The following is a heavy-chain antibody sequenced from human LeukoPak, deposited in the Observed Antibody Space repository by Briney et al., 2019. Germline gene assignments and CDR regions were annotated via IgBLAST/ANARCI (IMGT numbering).Heavy chain of an antibody. CDR2: ISSSTSNI. D-gene: IGHD4-23*01. CDR3: AREGPRGNSQFDY. V-gene: IGHV3-48*01. CDR1: GFTFSSYS. Sequence: GGSLRLSCAASGFTFSSYSMNWVRQAPGKGLEWVSYISSSTSNIYYTDSVKGRLTISRDNSKDTLFLQMNSLRAEDTAVYYCAREGPRGNSQFDYWGQGTLVTVSS. J-gene: IGHJ4*02.